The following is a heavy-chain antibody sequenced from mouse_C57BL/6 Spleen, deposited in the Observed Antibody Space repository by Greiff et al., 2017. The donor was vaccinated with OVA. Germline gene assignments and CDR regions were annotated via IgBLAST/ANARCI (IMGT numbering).Heavy chain of an antibody. V-gene: IGHV1-52*01. D-gene: IGHD1-1*01. CDR1: GYTFTSYW. J-gene: IGHJ2*01. Sequence: QVQLQQPGAELVRPGSSVKLSCKASGYTFTSYWMHWVKQRPIQGLEWIGNIDPSDSETHYNQKFKDKATLTVDKSSSTAYMQLSSLTSEDSAVYYCARWYYGSSYRSYFDYWGQGTTLTVSS. CDR2: IDPSDSET. CDR3: ARWYYGSSYRSYFDY.